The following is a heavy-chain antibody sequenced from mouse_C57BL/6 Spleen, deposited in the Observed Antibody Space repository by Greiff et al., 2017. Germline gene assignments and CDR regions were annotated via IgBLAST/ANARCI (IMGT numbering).Heavy chain of an antibody. CDR3: AKNDGFEGFAY. D-gene: IGHD2-3*01. Sequence: QVHVKQSGAELAKPGASVKLSCKASGYTFTSYWMHWVKQRPGQGLEWIGYINPSSGYTKYNQKFKDKATLTADKSSSTAYMQLSSLTYEDSAVYYCAKNDGFEGFAYWGQGTLVTVSA. J-gene: IGHJ3*01. CDR1: GYTFTSYW. CDR2: INPSSGYT. V-gene: IGHV1-7*01.